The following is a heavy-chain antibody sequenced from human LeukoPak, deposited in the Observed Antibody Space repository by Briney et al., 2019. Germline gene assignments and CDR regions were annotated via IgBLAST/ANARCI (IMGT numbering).Heavy chain of an antibody. J-gene: IGHJ6*02. CDR1: GFMFSSYW. CDR3: ARGWYYGMDV. V-gene: IGHV3-74*01. D-gene: IGHD5-24*01. CDR2: INSDRSST. Sequence: PGGSLRLSCVASGFMFSSYWMNWVRQAPGKGLVWVSRINSDRSSTSYADSVKGRFTISRDNAKNTLYLQMNSLRAEDTAVYYCARGWYYGMDVWGQGTTITVSS.